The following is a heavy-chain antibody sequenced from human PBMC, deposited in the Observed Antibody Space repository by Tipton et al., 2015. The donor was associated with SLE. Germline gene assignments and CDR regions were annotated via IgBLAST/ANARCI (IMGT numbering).Heavy chain of an antibody. J-gene: IGHJ6*02. CDR3: VRELDSSNGMDV. D-gene: IGHD2-15*01. V-gene: IGHV4-39*07. CDR1: GGSLSSSRYY. CDR2: VSYTGNT. Sequence: GLVKPSETLSLTCSVSGGSLSSSRYYWGWIRQSPGKGLEWIGIVSYTGNTFYNPSLKSRLTISMDRSNNQFSLKLSSVTAADTAVYYCVRELDSSNGMDVWGQGTTVTVSS.